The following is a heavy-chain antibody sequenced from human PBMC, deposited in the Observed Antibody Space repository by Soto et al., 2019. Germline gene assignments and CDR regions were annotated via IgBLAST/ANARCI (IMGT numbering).Heavy chain of an antibody. CDR2: ISGSGGST. D-gene: IGHD3-3*01. CDR1: GFTFSSYA. V-gene: IGHV3-23*01. Sequence: GGSLRLSCAASGFTFSSYAMSWVRQAPGKGLEWVSAISGSGGSTYYADSVKGRFTISRDNSKNTLYLQMNSLRAEDTAVYYCAKDKEYLAEWAPWFDPWGQGTLVTVSS. CDR3: AKDKEYLAEWAPWFDP. J-gene: IGHJ5*02.